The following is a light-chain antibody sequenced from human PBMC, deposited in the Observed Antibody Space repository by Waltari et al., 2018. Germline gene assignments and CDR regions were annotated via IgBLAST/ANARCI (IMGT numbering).Light chain of an antibody. CDR2: RNN. V-gene: IGLV1-44*01. Sequence: QSVLTQPPSASGTPGQRVTTPCSGLSAHTGSNTVNWYQQLPGTAPKLLIYRNNQRPSGVPDRFSASKSGTSASLAIDGLRSEDEAVYYCASWDDSHYVFGPGTQVTVL. CDR3: ASWDDSHYV. J-gene: IGLJ1*01. CDR1: SAHTGSNT.